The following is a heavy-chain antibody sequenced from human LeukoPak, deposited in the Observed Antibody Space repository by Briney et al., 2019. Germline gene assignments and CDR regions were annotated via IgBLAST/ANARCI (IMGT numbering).Heavy chain of an antibody. CDR3: ARESGKFDY. V-gene: IGHV3-43*02. J-gene: IGHJ4*02. Sequence: GGSLRLSCVASGLPIDDFAMHWVRQAPGQGLEWVSLISGDGVSTFFTDSVKGRFSISRDNSKNSLFLEMSSLRTEDTAMYYCARESGKFDYWGQGTLVAASS. CDR2: ISGDGVST. CDR1: GLPIDDFA.